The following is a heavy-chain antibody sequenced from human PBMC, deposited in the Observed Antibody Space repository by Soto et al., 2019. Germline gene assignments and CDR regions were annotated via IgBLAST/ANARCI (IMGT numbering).Heavy chain of an antibody. V-gene: IGHV3-21*01. CDR1: GFTFSSYS. D-gene: IGHD5-18*01. J-gene: IGHJ6*02. CDR2: INSSGSYK. Sequence: EVQVVESGGGLDKPGGSLRLSCAASGFTFSSYSMNWVRQAPGKGLEWVSSINSSGSYKYYADSVKGRFTISRDNAKNSLYLQMNSLRAEDTAVYYCARIIGYVYHYYGLDVWGQGTTVTVSS. CDR3: ARIIGYVYHYYGLDV.